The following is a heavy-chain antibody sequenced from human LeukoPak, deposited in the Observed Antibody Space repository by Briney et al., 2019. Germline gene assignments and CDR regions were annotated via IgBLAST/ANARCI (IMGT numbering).Heavy chain of an antibody. CDR3: ARDRCSGGSCYNNPWFDP. CDR2: INPNSGGT. V-gene: IGHV1-2*02. CDR1: GYTFTSYG. J-gene: IGHJ5*02. Sequence: ASVKVSCKASGYTFTSYGINWVRQAPGQGLEWMGWINPNSGGTNYAQKFQGRVTMTRDTSISTAYMELGRLRSDDTAVYYCARDRCSGGSCYNNPWFDPWGQGTLVTVSS. D-gene: IGHD2-15*01.